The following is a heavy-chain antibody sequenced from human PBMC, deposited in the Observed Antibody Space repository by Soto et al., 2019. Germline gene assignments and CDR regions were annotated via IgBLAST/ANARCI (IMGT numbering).Heavy chain of an antibody. CDR2: IRSGGSDI. CDR3: ASHNSSGWLYFDS. CDR1: GFFFGNLG. V-gene: IGHV3-21*04. Sequence: GGSLRLSCAASGFFFGNLGMDWVRRAPGKGLEWVAAIRSGGSDIYYADSVKGRFTISRDNTKDSLYLHMSSLRAEDTAIYSCASHNSSGWLYFDSWGQGTLVNVSS. J-gene: IGHJ4*02. D-gene: IGHD6-19*01.